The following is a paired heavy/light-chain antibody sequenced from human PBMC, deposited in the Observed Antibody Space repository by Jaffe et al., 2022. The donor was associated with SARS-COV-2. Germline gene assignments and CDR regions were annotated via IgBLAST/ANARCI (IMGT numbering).Light chain of an antibody. J-gene: IGLJ2*01. CDR3: SSYAGSNNLV. CDR1: SSDVGGYNY. V-gene: IGLV2-8*01. CDR2: EVS. Sequence: QSALTQPPSASGSPGQSVTISCTGASSDVGGYNYVSWYQQHPGKAPKLMIYEVSKRPSGVPDRFSGSKSGNTASLTVSGLQAEDEADYYCSSYAGSNNLVFGGGTKLTVL.
Heavy chain of an antibody. CDR1: GGSISNSGYY. J-gene: IGHJ3*02. CDR2: IYYSGST. D-gene: IGHD3-22*01. Sequence: QLQLQESGPGLVKPSETLSLTCTVSGGSISNSGYYWGWIRQPPGKGLEWIGSIYYSGSTYFNPSLKSRVTISVDTSKNQFSVKLSSVTAADTAVYYCARLRIIVARRGDAFDIWGQGTMVTVSS. V-gene: IGHV4-39*01. CDR3: ARLRIIVARRGDAFDI.